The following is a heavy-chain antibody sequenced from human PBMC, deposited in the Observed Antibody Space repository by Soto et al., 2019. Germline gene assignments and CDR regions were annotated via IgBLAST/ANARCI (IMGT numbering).Heavy chain of an antibody. V-gene: IGHV3-23*01. D-gene: IGHD6-19*01. CDR2: ISGSGGST. Sequence: QPGGSLRLSCAASGFTFSSYAMSWVRQAPGKGLEWVSAISGSGGSTYYADSVKGRFTISRDNSKNTLYLQMNSLRAEDTAVYYCAKDAGAVAGRPYYYYYYGMDVWGQGTTVTVSS. CDR3: AKDAGAVAGRPYYYYYYGMDV. J-gene: IGHJ6*02. CDR1: GFTFSSYA.